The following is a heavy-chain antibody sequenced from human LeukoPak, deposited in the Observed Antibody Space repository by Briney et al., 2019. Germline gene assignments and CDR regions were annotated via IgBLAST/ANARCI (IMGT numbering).Heavy chain of an antibody. CDR3: ARQSYDDRPFDY. V-gene: IGHV4-39*01. Sequence: SETLSLTCTVSGGSISSSSYYWGWIRQPPGKGLEWIGTIYYSGGTYYNPSLRGRVTISIDTSKNQFSLRLSSLTAADTALYYCARQSYDDRPFDYWGQGALVTVSS. J-gene: IGHJ4*02. D-gene: IGHD3-10*01. CDR2: IYYSGGT. CDR1: GGSISSSSYY.